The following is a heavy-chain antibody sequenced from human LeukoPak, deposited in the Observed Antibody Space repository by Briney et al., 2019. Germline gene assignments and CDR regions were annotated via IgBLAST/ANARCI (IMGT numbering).Heavy chain of an antibody. Sequence: ETLSLTCSVSGYSISSGYYWAWMRQPPGKGLEWVSVIYSGGSTYYADSVKGRFTISRDNSKNTLYLQMNSLRAEDTAVYYCARPYYYDSSGYHGDYWGQGTLVTVSS. D-gene: IGHD3-22*01. J-gene: IGHJ4*02. V-gene: IGHV3-53*01. CDR2: IYSGGST. CDR1: GYSISSGYY. CDR3: ARPYYYDSSGYHGDY.